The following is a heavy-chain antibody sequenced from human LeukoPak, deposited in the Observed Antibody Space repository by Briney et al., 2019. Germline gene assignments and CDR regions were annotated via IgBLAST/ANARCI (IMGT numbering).Heavy chain of an antibody. CDR1: GYTFTGYY. J-gene: IGHJ4*02. Sequence: ASVKVSCKASGYTFTGYYMHWVRQAPGQGLEWMGWINPNSGGTNYAQKFQGRVTMTRDTSISTAYMELSRLRSDDTAVYYCARGGKMITFGGVIEIYFDYWGQGTLVTVSS. D-gene: IGHD3-16*02. CDR3: ARGGKMITFGGVIEIYFDY. CDR2: INPNSGGT. V-gene: IGHV1-2*02.